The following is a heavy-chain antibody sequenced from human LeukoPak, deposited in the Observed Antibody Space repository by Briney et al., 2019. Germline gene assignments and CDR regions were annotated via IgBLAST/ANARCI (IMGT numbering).Heavy chain of an antibody. CDR3: ARHSSSPLDF. D-gene: IGHD6-6*01. CDR2: ISSSSSYI. CDR1: GFTFPTYW. J-gene: IGHJ4*02. V-gene: IGHV3-21*01. Sequence: GGSLRLSCAAPGFTFPTYWMSWVGPPPAKGLEGVSSISSSSSYIYYADSVKGRFTISRDNAKNSLYLQMNSLRAEDTAVYYCARHSSSPLDFWGQGTLVTVSS.